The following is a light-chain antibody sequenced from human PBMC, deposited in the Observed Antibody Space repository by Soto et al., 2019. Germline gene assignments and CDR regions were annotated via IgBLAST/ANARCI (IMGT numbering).Light chain of an antibody. Sequence: DIQMTQSPSTLSASVGDRVTITCRASQSINSWLAWYQQKPGKAPQILIYDASTLKSGVPSRFSGSGSGTDFTLTISDVEPEDFAVYYCHQRQSWPRTFGQGTKVDI. CDR1: QSINSW. J-gene: IGKJ1*01. V-gene: IGKV1-5*01. CDR2: DAS. CDR3: HQRQSWPRT.